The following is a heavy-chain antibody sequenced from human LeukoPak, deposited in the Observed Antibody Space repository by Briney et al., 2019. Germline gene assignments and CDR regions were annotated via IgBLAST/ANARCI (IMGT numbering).Heavy chain of an antibody. Sequence: SETLSLICTVSGGSISSYYWSWIRQPAGKGLEWVGRIYTSGGTDYNPSLKSRVIMSVDTSKNHLSLKLTSVTAADTAVYYCARDSGTTGEVKFDPWGQGILVTVSS. CDR1: GGSISSYY. D-gene: IGHD3-10*01. J-gene: IGHJ5*02. CDR3: ARDSGTTGEVKFDP. V-gene: IGHV4-4*07. CDR2: IYTSGGT.